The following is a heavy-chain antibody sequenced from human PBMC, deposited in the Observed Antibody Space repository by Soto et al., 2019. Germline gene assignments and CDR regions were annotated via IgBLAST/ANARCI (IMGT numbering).Heavy chain of an antibody. J-gene: IGHJ4*02. V-gene: IGHV3-23*01. Sequence: LRLSCAASGFTFDSFAMTWVRQAPGKGLEWVSAISASGGSTFYADSVKGRFTISRDSSKNTLYLQMNSLRAEDTAVYYCSRGAVMPDSWGQGTLVTVSS. CDR2: ISASGGST. CDR1: GFTFDSFA. CDR3: SRGAVMPDS. D-gene: IGHD3-16*01.